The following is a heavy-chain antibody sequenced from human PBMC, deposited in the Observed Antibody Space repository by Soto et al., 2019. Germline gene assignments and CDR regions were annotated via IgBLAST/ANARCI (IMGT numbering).Heavy chain of an antibody. D-gene: IGHD6-19*01. CDR2: ISYDGTKT. J-gene: IGHJ4*02. Sequence: QVQLVEAGGGVVQPGRSLRVSCAASGFTFSIYAMHWVRQAPGTGLEWVAVISYDGTKTYYADSVKGRFTISRDNSKNTVYLQMNSLRDEDTAVYYWANDRGPSRQWLIVPFDYWGQGTLVTVSP. V-gene: IGHV3-30*18. CDR1: GFTFSIYA. CDR3: ANDRGPSRQWLIVPFDY.